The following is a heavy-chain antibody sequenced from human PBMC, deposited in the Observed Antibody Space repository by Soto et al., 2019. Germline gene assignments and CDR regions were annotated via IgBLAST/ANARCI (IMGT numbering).Heavy chain of an antibody. Sequence: VQLVESGGGLIQPGGSLRLSCAASGFTVSNNHMTWVRHAPGRGPEWVSTIYYNGNTFYADTVKGRFTISRDNSKNMLYLQMHSLRAEDTATYSCAAGGDTAKDGYWGQGTLVTVSS. CDR2: IYYNGNT. J-gene: IGHJ4*02. V-gene: IGHV3-53*01. D-gene: IGHD5-18*01. CDR3: AAGGDTAKDGY. CDR1: GFTVSNNH.